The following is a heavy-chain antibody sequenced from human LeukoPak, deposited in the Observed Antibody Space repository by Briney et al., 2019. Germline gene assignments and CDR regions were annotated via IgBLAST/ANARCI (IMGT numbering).Heavy chain of an antibody. V-gene: IGHV3-33*07. CDR3: ARVRGRNYGSGSYAGLDV. CDR1: GYTFRSYC. J-gene: IGHJ6*04. CDR2: IWYGGSKI. Sequence: GGSLRLSCAVSGYTFRSYCMYWVRQAPGKGLEWVAVIWYGGSKIYYADSVKGRFTISRDNSKNTLYTAMNSLRAEDTAVYYCARVRGRNYGSGSYAGLDVWGKGTTVTVSS. D-gene: IGHD3-10*01.